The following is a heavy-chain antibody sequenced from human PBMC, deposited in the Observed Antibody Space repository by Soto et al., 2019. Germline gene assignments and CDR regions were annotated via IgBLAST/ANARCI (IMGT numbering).Heavy chain of an antibody. CDR2: VNPNGGST. CDR3: ARAAPPRGSIMYYLDL. CDR1: GYTFTSYY. D-gene: IGHD2-8*01. V-gene: IGHV1-46*01. J-gene: IGHJ5*02. Sequence: QVQLVQSGAEVKKPGASVKVSCKASGYTFTSYYMHWVRQAPGQGLEWMGVVNPNGGSTNYAQEFRGRVTLTRDMSTSTVYMELSSLRSENMAVYYWARAAPPRGSIMYYLDLWGQGPLPTVSS.